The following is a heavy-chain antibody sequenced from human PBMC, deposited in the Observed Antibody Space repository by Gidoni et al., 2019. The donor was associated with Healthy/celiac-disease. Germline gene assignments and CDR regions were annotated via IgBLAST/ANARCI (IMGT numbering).Heavy chain of an antibody. CDR2: IWYDGSNK. J-gene: IGHJ6*02. CDR1: GFTVSSYG. V-gene: IGHV3-33*01. Sequence: QVQLVESGGGVVQPGRSLRRSWAASGFTVSSYGMHWVRQAPGKGLEWVAVIWYDGSNKYYADSVKGRFPISRDNSKNTLYLQMNSLRAEDTAVYYCAREEGGSYLSYYYGMDVWGQGTTVTVSS. D-gene: IGHD1-26*01. CDR3: AREEGGSYLSYYYGMDV.